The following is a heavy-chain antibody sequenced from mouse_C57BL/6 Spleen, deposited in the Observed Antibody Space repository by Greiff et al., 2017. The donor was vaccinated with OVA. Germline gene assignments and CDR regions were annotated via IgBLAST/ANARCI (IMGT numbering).Heavy chain of an antibody. Sequence: VQLHQSGPELVKPGASVKISCKASGYAFSSSWMNWVKQRPGKGLEWIGRIYPGDGDTNYNGKFKGKATLTADKSSSTAYMQLSSLTSEDSAVYFCARPYGSSYDWYFDVWGTGTTVTVSS. D-gene: IGHD1-1*01. CDR3: ARPYGSSYDWYFDV. CDR2: IYPGDGDT. V-gene: IGHV1-82*01. CDR1: GYAFSSSW. J-gene: IGHJ1*03.